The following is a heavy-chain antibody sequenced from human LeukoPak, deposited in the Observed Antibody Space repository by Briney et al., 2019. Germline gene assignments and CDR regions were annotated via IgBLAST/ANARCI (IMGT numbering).Heavy chain of an antibody. CDR2: INTNTGNP. J-gene: IGHJ4*02. CDR3: ARGGSSWYDY. V-gene: IGHV7-4-1*02. CDR1: EYTFTSYA. D-gene: IGHD6-13*01. Sequence: GASVKVSCKASEYTFTSYAMNWVRQAPGQGLEWMGWINTNTGNPTYARGFTGRFVFSLDTSVNTAYLEISSLEGEDSAVYYCARGGSSWYDYWGQGTLVTVSS.